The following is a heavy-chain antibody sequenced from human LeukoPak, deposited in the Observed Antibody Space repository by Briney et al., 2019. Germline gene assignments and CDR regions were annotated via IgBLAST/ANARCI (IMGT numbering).Heavy chain of an antibody. CDR2: INSDGSST. Sequence: PGGSLRLSCAASGFTFSSYWMHWARQAPGKGLVWVSRINSDGSSTSYADSVKGRFTISRGNAKNTLYLQMNSLRAEDTAAYYCARGELRYFDWLNYWGQGTLVTVSS. CDR1: GFTFSSYW. V-gene: IGHV3-74*01. D-gene: IGHD3-9*01. CDR3: ARGELRYFDWLNY. J-gene: IGHJ4*02.